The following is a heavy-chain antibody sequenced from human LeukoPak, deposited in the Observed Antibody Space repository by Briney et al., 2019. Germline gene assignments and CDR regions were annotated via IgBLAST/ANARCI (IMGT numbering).Heavy chain of an antibody. V-gene: IGHV5-51*01. CDR1: GYSFTSYW. Sequence: GESLKISCKGSGYSFTSYWIGWVRQMPGKGLEWMGIIYPGDSDTRYSPSFQGQVTISADKSISTAYLQWSSLKASDTAMYYCARIYCGGVCYSGAFDIWGQGTMVTVSS. CDR2: IYPGDSDT. J-gene: IGHJ3*02. D-gene: IGHD2-21*02. CDR3: ARIYCGGVCYSGAFDI.